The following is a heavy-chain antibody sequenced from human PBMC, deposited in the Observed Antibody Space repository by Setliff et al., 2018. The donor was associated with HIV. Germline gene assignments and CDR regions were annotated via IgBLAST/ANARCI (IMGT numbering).Heavy chain of an antibody. CDR2: INQSGST. CDR1: GRSLSGYY. D-gene: IGHD1-26*01. V-gene: IGHV4-34*01. Sequence: SETLSLTCAVYGRSLSGYYWSWIRQPPGKGLEWIGEINQSGSTNYNPSLKSRLTISVDRSKNQFSLKLRSVTAADTAVYYCAGDAGYKGAADYWGQGTLVTSPQ. J-gene: IGHJ4*02. CDR3: AGDAGYKGAADY.